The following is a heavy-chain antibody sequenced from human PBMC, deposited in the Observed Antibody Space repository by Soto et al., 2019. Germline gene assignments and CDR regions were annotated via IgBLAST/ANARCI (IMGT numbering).Heavy chain of an antibody. J-gene: IGHJ6*02. D-gene: IGHD2-15*01. CDR1: GFTFSSYG. CDR2: ISYDGSNK. Sequence: PGGSLRLSCAASGFTFSSYGMHWVRQAPGKGLEWVAVISYDGSNKYYADSVKGRFTISRDNSKNTLFLQMNSLRAEDTAVYYCAKDKEVVAATTDPYGMDVWGQGTTVTVSS. V-gene: IGHV3-30*18. CDR3: AKDKEVVAATTDPYGMDV.